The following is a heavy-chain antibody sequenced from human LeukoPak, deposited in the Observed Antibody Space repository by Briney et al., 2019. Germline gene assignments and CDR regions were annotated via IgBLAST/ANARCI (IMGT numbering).Heavy chain of an antibody. CDR1: GFTFSNYG. D-gene: IGHD2-15*01. J-gene: IGHJ4*02. Sequence: GGSLRLSCSASGFTFSNYGMHWVRQAPGKGLEWLAVISSDGSHKFYGDSVTGRFTISRDNSKNTLYLQMNSLRPEDTAVYYCAKDPGHCSGGSCYSILDYWGQGTLVTVSS. V-gene: IGHV3-30*18. CDR2: ISSDGSHK. CDR3: AKDPGHCSGGSCYSILDY.